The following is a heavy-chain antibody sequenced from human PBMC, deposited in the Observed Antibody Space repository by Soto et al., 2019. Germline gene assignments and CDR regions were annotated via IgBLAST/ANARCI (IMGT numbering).Heavy chain of an antibody. CDR3: AKAREYNYALDN. CDR1: GFTFDDYV. Sequence: QSGGSLRLSCAASGFTFDDYVMHWVRQAPGKGLEWVASVNWNGRTTLYAAAVKGRFSVSRDNGKNSLYLEMTSLRPNDTALYFCAKAREYNYALDNWGQGILVTVSS. J-gene: IGHJ4*02. CDR2: VNWNGRTT. D-gene: IGHD2-2*01. V-gene: IGHV3-9*01.